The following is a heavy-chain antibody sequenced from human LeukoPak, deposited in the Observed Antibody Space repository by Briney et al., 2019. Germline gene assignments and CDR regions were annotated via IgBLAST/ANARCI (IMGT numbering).Heavy chain of an antibody. CDR1: GGSISSGGYY. CDR2: IYYSGST. V-gene: IGHV4-31*03. Sequence: SQTLSLTCTVSGGSISSGGYYWSWIRQHPGKGLEWIGYIYYSGSTYYNPSLKSRVTISVDTSKNQFSLKLSSVTAADSAVYYCARVKSNKSRYGDPVGHYYYGMDVWGQGTTVTVSS. CDR3: ARVKSNKSRYGDPVGHYYYGMDV. J-gene: IGHJ6*02. D-gene: IGHD4-17*01.